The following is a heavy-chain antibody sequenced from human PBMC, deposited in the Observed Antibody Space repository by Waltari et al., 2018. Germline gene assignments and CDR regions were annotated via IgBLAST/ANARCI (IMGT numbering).Heavy chain of an antibody. D-gene: IGHD6-19*01. Sequence: QVQLQESGPGLVKPSETLSLTCAVSGYSISSGYYWGWSRQPPGQGLEWIGSIYHSWCACYNPSLKSRVTISADTSKNQFSQKRSSGTAADTSVYYCARCGSGWYSWGQGTLVTVSS. V-gene: IGHV4-38-2*01. J-gene: IGHJ4*02. CDR2: IYHSWCA. CDR1: GYSISSGYY. CDR3: ARCGSGWYS.